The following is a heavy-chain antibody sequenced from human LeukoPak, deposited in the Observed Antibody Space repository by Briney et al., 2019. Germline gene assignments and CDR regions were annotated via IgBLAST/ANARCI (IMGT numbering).Heavy chain of an antibody. D-gene: IGHD3-10*01. Sequence: SETLSLTCAVSGYSISSGYYWGWIRQPPGKGLEWIGSIYHSGSTYYNPSLKSRVTISVDTSKNQFSLKLSSVTAADTAVYYCARDPGRTMVRGVVDYWGQGTLVTVSS. CDR2: IYHSGST. CDR1: GYSISSGYY. V-gene: IGHV4-38-2*02. J-gene: IGHJ4*02. CDR3: ARDPGRTMVRGVVDY.